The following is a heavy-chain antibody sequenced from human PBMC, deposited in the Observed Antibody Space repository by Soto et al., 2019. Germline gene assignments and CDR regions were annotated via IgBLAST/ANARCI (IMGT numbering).Heavy chain of an antibody. V-gene: IGHV3-48*01. CDR3: VRGNYDKSIDY. Sequence: EVQLVESGGGLVQPGGSLRLSCAASGFTFRSYSMNWVRQAPGKGLDWISYISASTTSIYYADSVQGRFTISRDNAKNSLFLQMNSLRAEDSGIYFCVRGNYDKSIDYWGQGTRVTVSS. D-gene: IGHD3-16*01. CDR2: ISASTTSI. J-gene: IGHJ4*02. CDR1: GFTFRSYS.